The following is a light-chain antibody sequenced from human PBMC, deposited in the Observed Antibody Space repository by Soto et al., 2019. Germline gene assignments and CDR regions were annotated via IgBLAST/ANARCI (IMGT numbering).Light chain of an antibody. J-gene: IGKJ4*01. CDR1: QYISNY. CDR2: AAS. CDR3: QQLNSYPLT. V-gene: IGKV1-16*02. Sequence: DIQMTQSPSSLSASVGDTVTITCRASQYISNYVAWFQQKPGQAPKSLIYAASKLHSGVPSKFTGSGSGTDFTLTISSLQPDDSATYYCQQLNSYPLTFGGGTKVEIK.